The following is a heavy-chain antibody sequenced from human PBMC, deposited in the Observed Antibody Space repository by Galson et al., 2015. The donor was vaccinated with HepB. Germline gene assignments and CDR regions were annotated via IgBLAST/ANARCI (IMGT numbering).Heavy chain of an antibody. CDR1: GDSVSNYSAS. CDR2: TFYRSKWYN. CDR3: VRDLGHDRSGAYLGAFDY. Sequence: CAISGDSVSNYSASWSWIRQSPSRGLEWLGRTFYRSKWYNDYAVSVKSRISINPDTSKNQFSLQLNFVSPEDTAVYYCVRDLGHDRSGAYLGAFDYWGQGTLVTVSS. D-gene: IGHD1-26*01. J-gene: IGHJ4*02. V-gene: IGHV6-1*01.